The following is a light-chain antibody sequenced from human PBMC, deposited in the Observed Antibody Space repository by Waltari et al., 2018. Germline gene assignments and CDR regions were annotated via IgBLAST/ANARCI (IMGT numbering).Light chain of an antibody. Sequence: QSALTQAASVSGSPGQSITISCAGTSSDVRDYNYFSWYQQHPGKAPKLMIYDVTKRPSGVSNRFSGSKSASTASLTISGLQAEDEADYYCCSYAGSATPVLFGGGTKLTVL. V-gene: IGLV2-23*02. J-gene: IGLJ2*01. CDR2: DVT. CDR1: SSDVRDYNY. CDR3: CSYAGSATPVL.